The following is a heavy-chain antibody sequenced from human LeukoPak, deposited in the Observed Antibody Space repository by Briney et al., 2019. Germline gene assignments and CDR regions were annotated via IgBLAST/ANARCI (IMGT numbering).Heavy chain of an antibody. CDR3: ARDRLRLGYERTNWFDP. Sequence: ASVKVSCKASGGTFSSYAISWVRQAPGQGLEWMGGFDPEDGETIYAQKFQGRVTMTEDTSTDTAYMELSRLRSDDTAVYYCARDRLRLGYERTNWFDPWGQGTLVTVSS. CDR1: GGTFSSYA. J-gene: IGHJ5*02. D-gene: IGHD2-15*01. V-gene: IGHV1-24*01. CDR2: FDPEDGET.